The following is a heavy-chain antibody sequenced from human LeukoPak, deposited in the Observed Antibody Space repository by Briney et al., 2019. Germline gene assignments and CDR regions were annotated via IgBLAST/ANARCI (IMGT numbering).Heavy chain of an antibody. CDR2: INHSGST. D-gene: IGHD5-12*01. CDR1: GGSFSGYY. Sequence: SETLSLTCAVYGGSFSGYYWSWIRQSPGKGLEWIGEINHSGSTNYNPSVKSRVTLLVDTSKNRFSLKMKSVTAADTAVYYCARARETVAIDFWGQGTPVTVSS. V-gene: IGHV4-34*01. J-gene: IGHJ4*02. CDR3: ARARETVAIDF.